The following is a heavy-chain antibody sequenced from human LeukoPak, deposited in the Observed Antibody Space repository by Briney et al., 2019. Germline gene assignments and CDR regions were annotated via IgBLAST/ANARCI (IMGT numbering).Heavy chain of an antibody. CDR3: ARGLNYYDSSGYYESPYAFDI. V-gene: IGHV1-8*03. CDR1: GYTFTSYD. Sequence: ASVKVSCKASGYTFTSYDINWVRQATGQGLEWMGWMNPNSGNTDYAQKFQGRVTITRNTSISTAYMELSSLRSEDTAVYYCARGLNYYDSSGYYESPYAFDIWGQGTMVTVSS. D-gene: IGHD3-22*01. CDR2: MNPNSGNT. J-gene: IGHJ3*02.